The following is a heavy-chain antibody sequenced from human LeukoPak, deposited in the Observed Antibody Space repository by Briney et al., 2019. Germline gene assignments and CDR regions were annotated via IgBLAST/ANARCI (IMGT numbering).Heavy chain of an antibody. CDR1: GFTFSSYE. CDR3: VRVLAVAGPQYRPYFDY. Sequence: GGSLRLSCAASGFTFSSYEMNWVRQAPGKGLEWVSYISSSGNTIYYADSVKGRFTISRDNAKNSLYLHMNSLRAEDTAVYYCVRVLAVAGPQYRPYFDYWGQGTLVTVSS. CDR2: ISSSGNTI. V-gene: IGHV3-48*03. J-gene: IGHJ4*02. D-gene: IGHD6-13*01.